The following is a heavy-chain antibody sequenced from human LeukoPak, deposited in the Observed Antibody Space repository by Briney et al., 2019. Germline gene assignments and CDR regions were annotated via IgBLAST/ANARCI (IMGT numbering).Heavy chain of an antibody. V-gene: IGHV4-39*07. J-gene: IGHJ6*03. CDR2: IYYNGDT. D-gene: IGHD1-1*01. CDR3: ARERLSYYYMDA. Sequence: PSETLSLTCTVSGGSIGSSTYYWVWIRQPPGKGLGWIGSIYYNGDTYYSPSLQSRVSISVATSKNQFSLKLSSVTAADTAVYYCARERLSYYYMDAWGKGTTVTVSS. CDR1: GGSIGSSTYY.